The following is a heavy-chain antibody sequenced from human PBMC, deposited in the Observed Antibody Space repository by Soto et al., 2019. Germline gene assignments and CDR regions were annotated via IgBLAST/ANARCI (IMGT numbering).Heavy chain of an antibody. J-gene: IGHJ4*02. V-gene: IGHV3-23*01. CDR2: LSGSGGST. CDR1: GFTFSNYA. CDR3: ARPYYTSGRFGAWDY. D-gene: IGHD3-10*01. Sequence: EVQLLESGGGLVQPGGSLRLSCAASGFTFSNYAMTWVRQTPGKGLEWVSSLSGSGGSTYYADSVKGRFTISRDNSKNTLYLQMNSLRAEDTAVYYCARPYYTSGRFGAWDYWGQGTLVTVSS.